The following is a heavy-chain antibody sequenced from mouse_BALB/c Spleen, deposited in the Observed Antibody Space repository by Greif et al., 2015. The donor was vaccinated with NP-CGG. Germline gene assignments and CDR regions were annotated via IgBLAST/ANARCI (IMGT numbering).Heavy chain of an antibody. J-gene: IGHJ4*01. CDR1: GYTFTSYW. V-gene: IGHV1-69*02. D-gene: IGHD2-4*01. CDR3: ARCDYPTYYAMDY. CDR2: IDPSDSET. Sequence: VQLQHSGAELVKPGAPVKLSCKASGYTFTSYWMNWVKQRPGRGLEWIGRIDPSDSETHYNQKFKDKATLTVDKSSSTAYIQLSSLTSEDSAVYYCARCDYPTYYAMDYWGQGTSVTVSS.